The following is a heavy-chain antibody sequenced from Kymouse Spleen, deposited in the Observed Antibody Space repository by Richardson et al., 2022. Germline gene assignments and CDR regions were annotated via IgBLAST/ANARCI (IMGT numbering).Heavy chain of an antibody. CDR2: ISYDGSNK. J-gene: IGHJ4*02. D-gene: IGHD1-26*01. V-gene: IGHV3-30*18. CDR1: GFTFSSYG. Sequence: QVQLVESGGGVVQPGRSLRLSCAASGFTFSSYGMHWVRQAPGKGLEWVAVISYDGSNKYYADSVKGRFTISRDNSKNTLYLQMNSLRAEDTAVYYCAKEGWELPFDYWGQGTLVTVSS. CDR3: AKEGWELPFDY.